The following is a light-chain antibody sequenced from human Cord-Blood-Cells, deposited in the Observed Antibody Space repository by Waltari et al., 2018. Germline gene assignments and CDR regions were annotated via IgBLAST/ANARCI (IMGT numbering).Light chain of an antibody. CDR3: QQRINWPLMDT. Sequence: EIVLTQSPATLSLSPGERATLSCRASQSVSSYFAWYQQKPGQAPRLLIYDASNRATGIPARFRGSGSGTDVTLNINSLEPKDFAVYYFQQRINWPLMDTFGQGTKLEIK. J-gene: IGKJ2*01. CDR1: QSVSSY. V-gene: IGKV3-11*01. CDR2: DAS.